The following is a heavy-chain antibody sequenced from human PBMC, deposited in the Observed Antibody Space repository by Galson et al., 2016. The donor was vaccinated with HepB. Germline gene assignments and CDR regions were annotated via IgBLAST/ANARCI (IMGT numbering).Heavy chain of an antibody. Sequence: SLRLSCAASGFTLSAYGMHWVRQAPGKRLEWVATIWYDVIKRYHADSVKGRFTISRDNSKNTLSLQMNSLRAEDTAVYYCARADSRSYASKWSLDYWGQGTLVTVSP. J-gene: IGHJ4*02. CDR2: IWYDVIKR. CDR3: ARADSRSYASKWSLDY. CDR1: GFTLSAYG. V-gene: IGHV3-33*01. D-gene: IGHD3-16*01.